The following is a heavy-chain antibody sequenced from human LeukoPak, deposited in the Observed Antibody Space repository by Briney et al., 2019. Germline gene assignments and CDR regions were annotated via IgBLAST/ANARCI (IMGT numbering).Heavy chain of an antibody. CDR3: ARGSYFGDYYYKGADH. CDR2: IHNNGNT. V-gene: IGHV4-31*03. CDR1: GDSIRRAGYY. J-gene: IGHJ4*02. D-gene: IGHD3-10*01. Sequence: SETLSLTCTVSGDSIRRAGYYWTWIRLRPGKGLEWIGYIHNNGNTYYNPSLGSRVTMSLDMSQNQFSLNLISLTADDTAVYFCARGSYFGDYYYKGADHWGRGTLVIVSS.